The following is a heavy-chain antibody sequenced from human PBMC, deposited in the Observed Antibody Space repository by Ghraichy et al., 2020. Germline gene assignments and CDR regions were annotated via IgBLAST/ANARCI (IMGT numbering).Heavy chain of an antibody. Sequence: GESQNISCAASGFPFSGSAMDWVRQASGKGLEWVGRIRSKANSYAPAYAASVKGRFTINQDDSKNTAYLQMNSLKAEDTAVYYCIPQSAPYYYGSGSDPAYYGIDVWGQGTTVTVSS. CDR3: IPQSAPYYYGSGSDPAYYGIDV. CDR1: GFPFSGSA. D-gene: IGHD3-10*01. CDR2: IRSKANSYAP. V-gene: IGHV3-73*01. J-gene: IGHJ6*02.